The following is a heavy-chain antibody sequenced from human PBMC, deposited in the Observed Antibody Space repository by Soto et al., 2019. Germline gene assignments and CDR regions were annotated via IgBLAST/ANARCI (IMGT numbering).Heavy chain of an antibody. CDR2: IFYDGSP. CDR1: GASITSGDYY. D-gene: IGHD3-10*01. Sequence: QLQLRQSGPGLVKPPEALSLTCSVSGASITSGDYYWGWIRQPPGKGLEWIGSIFYDGSPYYNPACHSRLTLSADTSQNQFSLQLISATAADTAVYYCVRTVGSSWFFDLWGRCTLITFSS. J-gene: IGHJ2*01. CDR3: VRTVGSSWFFDL. V-gene: IGHV4-39*01.